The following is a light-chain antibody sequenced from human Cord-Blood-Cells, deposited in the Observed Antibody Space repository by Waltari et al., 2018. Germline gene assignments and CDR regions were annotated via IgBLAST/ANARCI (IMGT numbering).Light chain of an antibody. CDR3: QQYNNWPPYS. Sequence: EIVMTQSTATLSVSPGERATLSCRASQRVSSNLSWYQQIPGQAPRLLIYGASTRATGIPARFSGSGSGTEFTLTISSLQSEDFAVYYCQQYNNWPPYSFGQGTKLEIK. J-gene: IGKJ2*03. CDR2: GAS. V-gene: IGKV3-15*01. CDR1: QRVSSN.